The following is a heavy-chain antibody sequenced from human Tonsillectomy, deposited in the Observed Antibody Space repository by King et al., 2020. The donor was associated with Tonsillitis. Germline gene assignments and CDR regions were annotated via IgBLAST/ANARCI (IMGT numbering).Heavy chain of an antibody. CDR1: GFTFTDYY. V-gene: IGHV3-11*01. CDR2: MGSSGSTM. D-gene: IGHD2-15*01. CDR3: TRDRQYCGGGSCYRTGFDY. Sequence: VQLVESGGGLVKPGGSLRLSCAASGFTFTDYYMAWIRQAPGKGLVWLSYMGSSGSTMYYADSVKGRFTISRDNGKNSVYLQMVSLRAEDTAVYYCTRDRQYCGGGSCYRTGFDYWGQGTLVTVSS. J-gene: IGHJ4*02.